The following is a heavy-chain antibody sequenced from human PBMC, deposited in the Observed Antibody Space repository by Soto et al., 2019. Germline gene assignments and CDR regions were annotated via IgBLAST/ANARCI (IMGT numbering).Heavy chain of an antibody. CDR1: GYTLTELS. CDR2: FDPEDGET. CDR3: ATDLDILTGYAQGAFDI. D-gene: IGHD3-9*01. Sequence: ASVKVSCKVSGYTLTELSMHWARQAPGKGLEWMGGFDPEDGETIYAQKFQGRVTMTEDTSTDTAYMELSSLRSEDTAVYYCATDLDILTGYAQGAFDIWGQGTMVTVSS. V-gene: IGHV1-24*01. J-gene: IGHJ3*02.